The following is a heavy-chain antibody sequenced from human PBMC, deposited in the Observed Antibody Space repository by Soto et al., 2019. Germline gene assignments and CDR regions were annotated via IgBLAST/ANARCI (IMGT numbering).Heavy chain of an antibody. CDR1: GVPFSSYA. D-gene: IGHD6-19*01. CDR3: TRGSHSPGIAVAGYYY. J-gene: IGHJ4*02. Sequence: QVQLVQSGAEVKKPGSSVKVSCKASGVPFSSYAISWVRQAPGQGLEWMGGIIPIFGTANYAQKFQGRVTITADESTSTGYMELSSLTSEDTAMYYCTRGSHSPGIAVAGYYYWGQGTLVTVSS. V-gene: IGHV1-69*01. CDR2: IIPIFGTA.